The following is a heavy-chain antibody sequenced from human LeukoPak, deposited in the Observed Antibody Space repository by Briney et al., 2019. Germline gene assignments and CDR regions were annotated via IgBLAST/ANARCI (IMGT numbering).Heavy chain of an antibody. V-gene: IGHV3-23*01. J-gene: IGHJ4*02. D-gene: IGHD5-18*01. CDR2: ISGSGGST. Sequence: GGSLRLSCAASGFTFSSYAMSWVRQAPGKGLEWVSAISGSGGSTYYADSVKGRFTISRDNSKNTLYLQMNSLRAEDTAVYYCARCIQLWPYYFDYWGQGTLVTVSS. CDR3: ARCIQLWPYYFDY. CDR1: GFTFSSYA.